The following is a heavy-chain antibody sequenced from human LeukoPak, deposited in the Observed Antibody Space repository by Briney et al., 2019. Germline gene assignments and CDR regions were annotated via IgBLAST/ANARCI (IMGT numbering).Heavy chain of an antibody. CDR3: ARGGGYDSPLEYYFDS. V-gene: IGHV4-59*01. CDR2: IFSGGRT. J-gene: IGHJ4*02. Sequence: SETLSLTCVVSGDSMSHYYWTWIRQPPGKGLQWIGYIFSGGRTNYNPSLGSRVTMSIDRSKSRFSLELSSVTAADTAVYYCARGGGYDSPLEYYFDSWGQGALVTVSS. CDR1: GDSMSHYY. D-gene: IGHD5-12*01.